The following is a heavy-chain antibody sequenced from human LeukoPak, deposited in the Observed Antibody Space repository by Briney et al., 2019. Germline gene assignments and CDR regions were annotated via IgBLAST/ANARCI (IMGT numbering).Heavy chain of an antibody. J-gene: IGHJ4*02. CDR1: GLTFSTNS. CDR3: AKGPLIEVAGTTWDY. Sequence: PGGSLRLSCAAAGLTFSTNSMNWVRQAPGKGLEWVSAISGSGSNTYYADSVKGRFTISRDNSENTLYLQMNSLRVEDSAVYYCAKGPLIEVAGTTWDYWGQGTLVTVSS. D-gene: IGHD6-19*01. V-gene: IGHV3-23*01. CDR2: ISGSGSNT.